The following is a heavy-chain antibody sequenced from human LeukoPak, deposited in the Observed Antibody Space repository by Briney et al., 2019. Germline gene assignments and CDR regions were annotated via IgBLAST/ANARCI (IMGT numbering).Heavy chain of an antibody. J-gene: IGHJ5*02. CDR2: IYSGGST. CDR1: GFTVSNNY. D-gene: IGHD2-15*01. CDR3: VRGGPSTWS. Sequence: GGSLRLSCAASGFTVSNNYMSWVRQAPGKGLEWVSLIYSGGSTSYSDSVKGRFTISRDISENTLYPQMNSLRAEDTAVYYCVRGGPSTWSWGQGTLATVSS. V-gene: IGHV3-53*01.